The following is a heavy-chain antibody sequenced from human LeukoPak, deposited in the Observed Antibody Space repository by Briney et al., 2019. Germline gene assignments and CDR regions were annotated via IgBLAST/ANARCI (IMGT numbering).Heavy chain of an antibody. J-gene: IGHJ4*02. CDR2: IIPILGIA. CDR1: VGTFSGYA. Sequence: SVKVSCKASVGTFSGYAISWVRQAPGQGLEWMGRIIPILGIANYAQKFQGRVTITADKSTSTAYMELSSLRSEDTAVYYCARETPPRGWYTVDYWGQGTLVTVSS. CDR3: ARETPPRGWYTVDY. V-gene: IGHV1-69*04. D-gene: IGHD6-19*01.